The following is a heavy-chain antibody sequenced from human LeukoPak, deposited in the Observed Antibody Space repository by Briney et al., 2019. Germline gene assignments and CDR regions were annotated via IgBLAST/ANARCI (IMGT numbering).Heavy chain of an antibody. Sequence: PSQTLSLTCTVSGDSITSGRYYWSWIRQPARKELEWIGRIYSSGNTDYHPYIVSLKSRVTISVDTSKNQFSLKLSSVTAADTAVYYCARSGIAVAADYWGQGTLVTVSS. D-gene: IGHD6-19*01. CDR1: GDSITSGRYY. V-gene: IGHV4-61*02. CDR3: ARSGIAVAADY. CDR2: IYSSGNT. J-gene: IGHJ4*02.